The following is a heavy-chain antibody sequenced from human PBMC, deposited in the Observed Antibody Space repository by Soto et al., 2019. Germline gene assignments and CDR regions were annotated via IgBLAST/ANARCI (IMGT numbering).Heavy chain of an antibody. V-gene: IGHV1-46*01. CDR1: GYIFTKFY. D-gene: IGHD4-4*01. CDR2: INPSGGNT. J-gene: IGHJ4*02. CDR3: ARRDGYSNALGY. Sequence: QVQLVQSGTEVKRPGASVKVSCKTSGYIFTKFYIYWVRQAPGQGLEWMGMINPSGGNTFFTQNFQGRITVTHDTSTSTVNMELTSLKSEDTAVYYCARRDGYSNALGYWGQGTLVTVSS.